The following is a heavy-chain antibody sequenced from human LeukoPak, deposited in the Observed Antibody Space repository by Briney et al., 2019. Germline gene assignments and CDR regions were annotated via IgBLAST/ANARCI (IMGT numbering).Heavy chain of an antibody. D-gene: IGHD3-10*01. CDR2: IKSKTDGGTT. V-gene: IGHV3-15*05. CDR3: MTVTLRLVGL. CDR1: GFSFSNAW. Sequence: KAGGSLRLSCAASGFSFSNAWMSWVRQAPGKGLEWVGRIKSKTDGGTTDYAAPVKGRFIISRDDSKNTLYLQVNSLKIEDTAVYYCMTVTLRLVGLWGQGTLVTVSS. J-gene: IGHJ4*02.